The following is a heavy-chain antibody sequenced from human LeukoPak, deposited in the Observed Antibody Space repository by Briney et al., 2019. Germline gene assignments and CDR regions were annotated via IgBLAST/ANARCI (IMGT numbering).Heavy chain of an antibody. CDR3: AKDRGSVFLFDWTVLS. J-gene: IGHJ5*02. CDR2: ISSNGGST. D-gene: IGHD3/OR15-3a*01. CDR1: GFTFSSYA. Sequence: GGSLRLSCAASGFTFSSYAMHWVRQAPGKGLEYVSAISSNGGSTYYANSVKGRFTISRDNSKNTLYLQMNSLRADDTAVYYCAKDRGSVFLFDWTVLSWGQGVLVTVSS. V-gene: IGHV3-64*01.